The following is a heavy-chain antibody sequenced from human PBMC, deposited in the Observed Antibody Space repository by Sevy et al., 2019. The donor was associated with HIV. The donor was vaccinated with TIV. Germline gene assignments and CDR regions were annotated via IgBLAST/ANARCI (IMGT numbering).Heavy chain of an antibody. CDR3: AKGDSTFYGLDV. J-gene: IGHJ6*02. V-gene: IGHV3-23*01. CDR2: ISGSGGST. CDR1: GFTFSTYA. D-gene: IGHD6-13*01. Sequence: GSLRLSCAASGFTFSTYAMSWVRQAPGKGLEWVSAISGSGGSTYYADSLKGRFTIFRDNSKNTLYLQMNSLRAEDTAVYYCAKGDSTFYGLDVWGQGTTVTVSS.